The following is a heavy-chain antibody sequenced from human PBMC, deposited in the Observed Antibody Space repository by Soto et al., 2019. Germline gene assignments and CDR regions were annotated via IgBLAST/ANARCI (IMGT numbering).Heavy chain of an antibody. V-gene: IGHV3-33*01. J-gene: IGHJ4*02. D-gene: IGHD4-17*01. CDR1: GFTFSSYG. CDR2: IWYDGSNK. CDR3: ASQVSYGDYSFFDY. Sequence: GGSLRLSCAASGFTFSSYGMHWVRQAPGKGLEWVAVIWYDGSNKYYADSVKGRFTISRDNSKNTLYLQMNSLRAEDTAVYYCASQVSYGDYSFFDYWGQGTLVTVSS.